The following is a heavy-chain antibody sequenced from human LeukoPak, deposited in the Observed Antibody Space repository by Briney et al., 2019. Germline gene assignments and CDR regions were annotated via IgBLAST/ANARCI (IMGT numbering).Heavy chain of an antibody. CDR1: GGSFSGYY. V-gene: IGHV4-34*01. Sequence: SETLSLTCAVYGGSFSGYYWSWIRQPPGKGLEWIGEINHSGSTNYNPSLKSRVTISVDTSKNQFSLKLSSVTAADTAVYYCARGKARTNYYDSSGYYYYWGQGTLVTVSS. CDR2: INHSGST. J-gene: IGHJ4*02. CDR3: ARGKARTNYYDSSGYYYY. D-gene: IGHD3-22*01.